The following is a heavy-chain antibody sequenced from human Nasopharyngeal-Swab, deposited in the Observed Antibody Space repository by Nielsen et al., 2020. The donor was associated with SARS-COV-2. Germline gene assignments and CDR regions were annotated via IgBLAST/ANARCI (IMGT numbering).Heavy chain of an antibody. Sequence: SETLSLTCAVYGGSFNGYYWSWIRQSPGKGLECIGEINHSGSTNYNPSLKSRVTISVDTSKTQFSLKPSSVTAADTAVYYCARGSTMNGYYGMDVWGQGTTVTVSS. D-gene: IGHD3-22*01. V-gene: IGHV4-34*01. J-gene: IGHJ6*02. CDR1: GGSFNGYY. CDR3: ARGSTMNGYYGMDV. CDR2: INHSGST.